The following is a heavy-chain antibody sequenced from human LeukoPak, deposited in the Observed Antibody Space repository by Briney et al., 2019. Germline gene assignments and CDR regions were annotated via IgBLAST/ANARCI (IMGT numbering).Heavy chain of an antibody. D-gene: IGHD6-6*01. CDR1: GGSISSSNW. V-gene: IGHV4-4*02. CDR2: IYHSGST. Sequence: PSETLSLTCAVSGGSISSSNWWSWVRQPPGKGLEWIGEIYHSGSTNYNPSLKSRVTISVDTSKNQFSLQLNSVTPEDTAVYYCARSRIAARPHNYYYYYMDVWGKGTTVTVSS. CDR3: ARSRIAARPHNYYYYYMDV. J-gene: IGHJ6*03.